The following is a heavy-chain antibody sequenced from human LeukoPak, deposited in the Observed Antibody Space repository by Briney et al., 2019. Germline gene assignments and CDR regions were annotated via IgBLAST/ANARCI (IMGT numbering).Heavy chain of an antibody. CDR2: IYHSGST. J-gene: IGHJ4*02. CDR3: AGDSSGCVDY. V-gene: IGHV4-38-2*01. CDR1: GYSISSGYY. D-gene: IGHD3-22*01. Sequence: PSETLSLTCAVSGYSISSGYYWGWIRQPPGKGLEWIGSIYHSGSTYYNPSLKSRVTISVDTSKNQFSLKLSSVTAADTAVYYCAGDSSGCVDYWGQGTLVTVSS.